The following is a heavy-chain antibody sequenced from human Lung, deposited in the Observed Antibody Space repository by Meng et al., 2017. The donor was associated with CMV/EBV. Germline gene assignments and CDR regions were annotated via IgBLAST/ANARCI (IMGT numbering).Heavy chain of an antibody. J-gene: IGHJ4*02. CDR2: INHSGST. D-gene: IGHD2-8*02. Sequence: LXCAVYGGPFSGYYWSWIRQPPGKGLEWIGEINHSGSTNYNPSLKSRVTISVYTSKNQFSLKLRSVTAADTAVYYCARAPLLVRHYCDYWGQGTLVNVAS. V-gene: IGHV4-34*01. CDR3: ARAPLLVRHYCDY. CDR1: GGPFSGYY.